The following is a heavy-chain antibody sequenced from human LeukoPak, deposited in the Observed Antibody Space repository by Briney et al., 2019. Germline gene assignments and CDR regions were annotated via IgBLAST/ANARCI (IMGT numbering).Heavy chain of an antibody. CDR1: GFTFSSYG. J-gene: IGHJ4*02. CDR3: AKGGMGGYSAGISMTVVRPGIDY. D-gene: IGHD3-22*01. V-gene: IGHV3-30*18. CDR2: ISYDGSNK. Sequence: GGSLRLSCAASGFTFSSYGMHWVRQAPGKGLEWVAVISYDGSNKYYADSVKGRFTISRDNSKNTLYLQMNSLRAEDTAVYYCAKGGMGGYSAGISMTVVRPGIDYWGQGTLVTVSS.